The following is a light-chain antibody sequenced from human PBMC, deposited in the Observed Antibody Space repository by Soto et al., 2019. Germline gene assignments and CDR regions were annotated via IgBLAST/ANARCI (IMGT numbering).Light chain of an antibody. CDR2: AAS. V-gene: IGKV1-39*01. J-gene: IGKJ5*01. Sequence: DIQLTQSPSSLSASVGDRVTISCRASQTISSHLNWYQQKPGKAPKLLIYAASSLQSGVPSTFSGSGSGTDFTLTISSLQPEDFTTYYCQQTYRTPHTFGQGTRLEIK. CDR3: QQTYRTPHT. CDR1: QTISSH.